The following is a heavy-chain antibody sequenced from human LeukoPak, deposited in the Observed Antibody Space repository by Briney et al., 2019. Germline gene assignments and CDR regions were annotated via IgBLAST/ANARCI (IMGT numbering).Heavy chain of an antibody. Sequence: SETLSLTCTVSGGSISSYSWSWIRQPPGKGLEWIGYIYYSGSTNYNPSLKSRVTISVDTSKNQLSLKLSSVTAADTAVYYCAREYHGAANAFDIWGQGTMVTVSS. CDR1: GGSISSYS. D-gene: IGHD2-15*01. CDR3: AREYHGAANAFDI. V-gene: IGHV4-59*01. CDR2: IYYSGST. J-gene: IGHJ3*02.